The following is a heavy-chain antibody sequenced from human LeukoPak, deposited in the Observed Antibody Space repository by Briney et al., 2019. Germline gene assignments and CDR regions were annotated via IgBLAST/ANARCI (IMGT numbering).Heavy chain of an antibody. CDR3: ARGPPTSRSGAHFDY. Sequence: GGSLRLSCAASGFTFSHCAMHWVRQAPGEGLQWVAFISYSGNNYYYADSVKGRFIISKDDSKNTLYVEMNRLRLDDTAIYYCARGPPTSRSGAHFDYWGQGALVTVS. V-gene: IGHV3-30*03. J-gene: IGHJ4*02. D-gene: IGHD5-12*01. CDR2: ISYSGNNY. CDR1: GFTFSHCA.